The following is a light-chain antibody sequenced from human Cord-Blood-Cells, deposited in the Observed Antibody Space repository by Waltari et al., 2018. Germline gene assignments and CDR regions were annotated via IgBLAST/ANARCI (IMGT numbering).Light chain of an antibody. CDR1: QSISSY. Sequence: DIQMTQSPSSLSASVGDRVTITCRASQSISSYLNWNQQKPGKAPKLLIYAASSLQSGVPSRFSGSGSGTDFTLTISSLQPEDFATYYCQQRYSTPPTFGQGTKVEIK. J-gene: IGKJ1*01. V-gene: IGKV1-39*01. CDR2: AAS. CDR3: QQRYSTPPT.